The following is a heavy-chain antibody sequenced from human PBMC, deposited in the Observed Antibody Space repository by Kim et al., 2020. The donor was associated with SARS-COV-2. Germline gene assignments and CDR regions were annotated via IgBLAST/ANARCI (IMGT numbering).Heavy chain of an antibody. V-gene: IGHV4-59*08. J-gene: IGHJ5*02. CDR2: IYYSGST. Sequence: SETLSLICTVSGGSISSYYWSWIRQPPGKGLEWIGYIYYSGSTNYYPSLKSRVTISVDTSKSQFSLKLSSVTAADTAVYYCARSPEPNWFDPWGQGTLVTVSS. CDR3: ARSPEPNWFDP. CDR1: GGSISSYY. D-gene: IGHD1-26*01.